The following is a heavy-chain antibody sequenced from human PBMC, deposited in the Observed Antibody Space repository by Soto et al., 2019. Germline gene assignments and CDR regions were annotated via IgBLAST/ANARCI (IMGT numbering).Heavy chain of an antibody. CDR2: IWYDGSNK. CDR3: ARDQADDNWFDP. D-gene: IGHD6-13*01. V-gene: IGHV3-33*01. CDR1: GFTFSSYG. Sequence: GGSLRLSCAASGFTFSSYGMHWVRQAPGKGLEWVAVIWYDGSNKYYADSVKGRFTISRDNSKNTLYLQMNSLRAEDTAVYYCARDQADDNWFDPWGQGTLVTVSS. J-gene: IGHJ5*02.